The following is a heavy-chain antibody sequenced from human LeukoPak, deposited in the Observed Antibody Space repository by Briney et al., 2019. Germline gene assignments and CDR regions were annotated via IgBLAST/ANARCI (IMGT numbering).Heavy chain of an antibody. J-gene: IGHJ5*02. V-gene: IGHV1-2*02. Sequence: ASVKVSCRASGYTFTDYYIHWVRQAPGQGLEWMGWINPDNGGTNYAEKFQGRVTMTRDTSIRTVYMDLSRLRSDDTAVFYCTREARVGNWFDPWGQGTQVTVSS. CDR1: GYTFTDYY. D-gene: IGHD2-2*01. CDR3: TREARVGNWFDP. CDR2: INPDNGGT.